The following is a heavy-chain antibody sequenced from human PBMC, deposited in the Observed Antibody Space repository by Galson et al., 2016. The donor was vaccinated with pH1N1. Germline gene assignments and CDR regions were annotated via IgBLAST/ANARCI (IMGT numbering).Heavy chain of an antibody. V-gene: IGHV4-4*07. CDR3: ARSLYGYGSGTYELDN. D-gene: IGHD3-10*01. J-gene: IGHJ4*02. CDR2: IYTSGST. CDR1: GGSISSWY. Sequence: SEILSLTCSVSGGSISSWYWSWIRQSAGKGLEWIGRIYTSGSTNYNPSLNSRVTMSIDTSKSQFSLKLTSVTAADTAVYYCARSLYGYGSGTYELDNWGQGTRVTVSS.